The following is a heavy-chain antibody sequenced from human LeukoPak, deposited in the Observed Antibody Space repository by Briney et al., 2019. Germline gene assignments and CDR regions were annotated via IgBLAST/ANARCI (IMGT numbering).Heavy chain of an antibody. Sequence: GTSLRLSCAASGFTFSNFFMHWVRQAPGKGLEWVALIWYDGSKTYYVDSVKGRFTISRDNSKGTVYLQMNSLRAEDTAVYHCARARLGTVTGYHFDYWGQGIPVTVSS. CDR2: IWYDGSKT. CDR3: ARARLGTVTGYHFDY. D-gene: IGHD3-9*01. V-gene: IGHV3-33*01. J-gene: IGHJ4*02. CDR1: GFTFSNFF.